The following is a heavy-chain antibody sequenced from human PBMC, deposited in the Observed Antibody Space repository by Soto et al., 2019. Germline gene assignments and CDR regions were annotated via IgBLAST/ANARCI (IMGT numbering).Heavy chain of an antibody. Sequence: SETLSLTCTVSGGSISSYYWSWIRQPPGKGLEWIGYIYYSGSTNYNPSLKSRVTISVDTSKNQFSLKLSSVTAADTAVYYCARGYYYDSSGYFYYFDYWGQGTLVTVSS. V-gene: IGHV4-59*01. CDR1: GGSISSYY. CDR3: ARGYYYDSSGYFYYFDY. CDR2: IYYSGST. D-gene: IGHD3-22*01. J-gene: IGHJ4*02.